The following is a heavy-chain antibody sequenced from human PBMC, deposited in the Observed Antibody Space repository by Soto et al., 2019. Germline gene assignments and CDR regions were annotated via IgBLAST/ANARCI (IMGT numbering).Heavy chain of an antibody. V-gene: IGHV1-69*13. Sequence: SVKVSCKASGGTFSSYAISWVRQAPGQGLEWMGGIIPIFGTANYAQKFQGRVTITADESTSTAYMELSSLRSEDTAVYYCARRKVGDSSTSFLYWYFDLWGRGTLVTVSS. CDR3: ARRKVGDSSTSFLYWYFDL. D-gene: IGHD2-2*01. CDR2: IIPIFGTA. CDR1: GGTFSSYA. J-gene: IGHJ2*01.